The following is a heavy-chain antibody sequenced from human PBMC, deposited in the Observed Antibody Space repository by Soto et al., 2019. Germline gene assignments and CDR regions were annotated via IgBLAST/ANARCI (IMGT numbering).Heavy chain of an antibody. CDR3: ARLHVHSATLEWLRYSGYDWDYYYYYYMDV. CDR2: IYPGDSDT. V-gene: IGHV5-51*01. Sequence: PGESLKISCKGSGYSFTSYWIGWVRQMPGKGLEWMGIIYPGDSDTRYSPSFQGQVTISADKSISTAYLQWSSLKASDTAMYYCARLHVHSATLEWLRYSGYDWDYYYYYYMDVWGKGTTVTVSS. D-gene: IGHD5-12*01. CDR1: GYSFTSYW. J-gene: IGHJ6*03.